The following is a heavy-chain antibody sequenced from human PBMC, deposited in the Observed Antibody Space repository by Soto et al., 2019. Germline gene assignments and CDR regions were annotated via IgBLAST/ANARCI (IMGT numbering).Heavy chain of an antibody. CDR1: GYTFTSYA. Sequence: ASVKVSCKASGYTFTSYAMHWVRQAPGQRLEWMGWINAGNGNTKYSQKFQGRVTITRDTSASTAYMELSSLRSEDTAVYYCAREGIDPYYYYGMDVWGQGNTVTVSS. D-gene: IGHD1-20*01. V-gene: IGHV1-3*01. CDR3: AREGIDPYYYYGMDV. CDR2: INAGNGNT. J-gene: IGHJ6*02.